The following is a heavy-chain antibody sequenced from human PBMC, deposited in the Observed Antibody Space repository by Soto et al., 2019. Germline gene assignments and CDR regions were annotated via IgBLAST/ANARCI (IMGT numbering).Heavy chain of an antibody. CDR2: INHSGST. J-gene: IGHJ6*02. D-gene: IGHD2-2*01. V-gene: IGHV4-34*01. Sequence: SETLSLTCAVYGGSFSGYYWSWIRQPPGKGLEWIGEINHSGSTNYNPSLKSRVTISVDTSKNQFSLKLSSVTAADTAVYYCARGSEVVVVPAAKGAGYGMDVWGQGTTVTVS. CDR3: ARGSEVVVVPAAKGAGYGMDV. CDR1: GGSFSGYY.